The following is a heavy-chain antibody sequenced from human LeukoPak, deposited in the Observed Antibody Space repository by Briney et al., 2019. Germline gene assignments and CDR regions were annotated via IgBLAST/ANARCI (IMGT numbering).Heavy chain of an antibody. CDR3: ARGGENFFDY. CDR2: IWFDGSKE. J-gene: IGHJ4*02. CDR1: GFTFSRFG. Sequence: PGGSLRLSCAASGFTFSRFGMHWVRQAPGKGPEWVAVIWFDGSKEYYADSVKGRLNISRDNSKNTLYLQLDSLRAGDTAVYYCARGGENFFDYWGQGTLVTVSS. V-gene: IGHV3-33*01. D-gene: IGHD3-10*01.